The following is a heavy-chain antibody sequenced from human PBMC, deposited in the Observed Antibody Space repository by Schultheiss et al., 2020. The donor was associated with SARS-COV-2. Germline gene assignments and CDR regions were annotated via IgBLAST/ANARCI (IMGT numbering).Heavy chain of an antibody. V-gene: IGHV3-30*03. J-gene: IGHJ6*02. CDR3: ARTGAVAGTYLYYYYGMDV. D-gene: IGHD6-19*01. CDR1: GFTFSSYG. CDR2: ISYDGSNK. Sequence: GESLKISCAASGFTFSSYGMHWVRQAPGKGLEWVAVISYDGSNKYYADSVKGRFTISRDNSKNTLYLQMNSLRAEDTAVYYCARTGAVAGTYLYYYYGMDVWGQGTTVTVSS.